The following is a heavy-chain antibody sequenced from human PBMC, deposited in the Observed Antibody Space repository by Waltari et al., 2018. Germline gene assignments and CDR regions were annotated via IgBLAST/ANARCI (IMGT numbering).Heavy chain of an antibody. CDR3: ASLDGYNYSFDD. CDR1: GGSISSYY. D-gene: IGHD5-12*01. J-gene: IGHJ4*02. CDR2: IYYSGSN. V-gene: IGHV4-59*01. Sequence: QVQLQESGPGLVKPSETLSLTCTVSGGSISSYYWSWIRQPPGKGLEWIGYIYYSGSNNYNPSLKSRVTISVDTSKNQFSLKLSSVTAADTAVYYCASLDGYNYSFDDWGQGTLVTVSS.